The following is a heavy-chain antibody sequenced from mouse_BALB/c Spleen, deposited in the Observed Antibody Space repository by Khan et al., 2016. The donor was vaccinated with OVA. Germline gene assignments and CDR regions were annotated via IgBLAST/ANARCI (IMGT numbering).Heavy chain of an antibody. Sequence: EVQLQESGPGLVKPSQSLSLTCTVTGYSITSDYAWNWIRQFPGNKLEWMGYISYSGRTSYNPSLKSRISITRDTSKNQFFLQLNSVTTEDKATXCCARSVTITTVVATDFDCWGQGTTLTVSS. CDR2: ISYSGRT. CDR1: GYSITSDYA. CDR3: ARSVTITTVVATDFDC. J-gene: IGHJ2*01. V-gene: IGHV3-2*02. D-gene: IGHD1-1*01.